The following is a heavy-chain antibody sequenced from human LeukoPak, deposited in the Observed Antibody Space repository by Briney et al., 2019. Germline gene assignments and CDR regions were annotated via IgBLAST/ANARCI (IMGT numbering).Heavy chain of an antibody. Sequence: PSETLSLTCAVYGGSFSGYYWSWIRQPPGKGLEWIGEINHSGSTNYNPSLKSRVTISVDTSKNQFSLKLSSVTAADTAVYYCYSGDTFDYWGQGTLVTVSS. V-gene: IGHV4-34*01. J-gene: IGHJ4*02. D-gene: IGHD2-21*01. CDR1: GGSFSGYY. CDR2: INHSGST. CDR3: YSGDTFDY.